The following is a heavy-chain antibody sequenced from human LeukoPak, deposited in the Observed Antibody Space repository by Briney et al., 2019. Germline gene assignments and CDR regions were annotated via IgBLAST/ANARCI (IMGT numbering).Heavy chain of an antibody. CDR2: ISYDGSNK. V-gene: IGHV3-30*04. Sequence: GGSLRLSCAASGFTFSNYAIHWVRQAPGKGLEWVAVISYDGSNKYYADSVKGRFTISRDNSKNTLYLQMNSLRPEDTAVYYCAKGLSISWFDPWGRGTLVTVSS. CDR3: AKGLSISWFDP. D-gene: IGHD1-14*01. J-gene: IGHJ5*02. CDR1: GFTFSNYA.